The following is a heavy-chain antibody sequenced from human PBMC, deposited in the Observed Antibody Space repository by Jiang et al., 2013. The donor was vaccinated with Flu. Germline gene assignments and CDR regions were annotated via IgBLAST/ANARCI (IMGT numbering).Heavy chain of an antibody. CDR2: IFSNDEK. Sequence: KPTQTLTLTCTVSGFSLSNARMGVSWIRQPPGKALEWLAHIFSNDEKSYSTSLKSRLTISKDTSKSQVVLTMTNMDPVDTATYYCARIIMGSGSNAFDIWGQGTMVTVSS. CDR1: GFSLSNARMG. J-gene: IGHJ3*02. D-gene: IGHD3-10*01. CDR3: ARIIMGSGSNAFDI. V-gene: IGHV2-26*01.